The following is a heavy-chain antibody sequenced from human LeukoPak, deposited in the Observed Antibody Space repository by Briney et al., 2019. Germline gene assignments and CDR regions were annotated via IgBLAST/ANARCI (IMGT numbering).Heavy chain of an antibody. Sequence: GGSLRLSCAASGFTFSSYAMHWVRQAPGKGLEWVAVISYDGSNKYYADSVKGRFTISRDNSKNTLYLQMNSLRAEDTAVYYCARGVNIAVAGTGLDYWGQGTPVTVSS. J-gene: IGHJ4*02. CDR3: ARGVNIAVAGTGLDY. CDR2: ISYDGSNK. D-gene: IGHD6-19*01. CDR1: GFTFSSYA. V-gene: IGHV3-30-3*01.